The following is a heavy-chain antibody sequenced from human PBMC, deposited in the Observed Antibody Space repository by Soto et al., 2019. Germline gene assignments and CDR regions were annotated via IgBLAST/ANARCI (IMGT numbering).Heavy chain of an antibody. CDR3: ARMTVNLAAAEIYGMDV. Sequence: QVTLKESGPVLVKPTETLTLTCTVSGFSLSNARMGVSWIRQPPGKALEWLAHIFSNDEKSYSPSLKSRLTISKXXSXSXXVLTMTNMDPVDTATYYCARMTVNLAAAEIYGMDVWGHGTTVTVSS. CDR1: GFSLSNARMG. J-gene: IGHJ6*02. V-gene: IGHV2-26*01. CDR2: IFSNDEK. D-gene: IGHD6-13*01.